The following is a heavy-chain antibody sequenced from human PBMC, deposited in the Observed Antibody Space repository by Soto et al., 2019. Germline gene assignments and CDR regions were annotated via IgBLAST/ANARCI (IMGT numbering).Heavy chain of an antibody. CDR1: GYTFSSYG. J-gene: IGHJ3*02. V-gene: IGHV1-18*01. CDR2: ISTYYGNT. Sequence: QVQLVQSGAEVKKPGASVKVSCKASGYTFSSYGITWVRQAPGQGLEWMGWISTYYGNTNYAQKLQGRVTMTTDTSTSTAYMEMRSLKSDDTAVYYCAIEVWYGDYAAAFDIWGQGTMVTVSS. D-gene: IGHD4-17*01. CDR3: AIEVWYGDYAAAFDI.